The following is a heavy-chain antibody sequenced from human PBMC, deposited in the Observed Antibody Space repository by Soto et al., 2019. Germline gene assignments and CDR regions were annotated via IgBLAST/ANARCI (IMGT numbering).Heavy chain of an antibody. CDR3: AKDTTAARRFGGYLDY. J-gene: IGHJ4*02. D-gene: IGHD6-6*01. Sequence: EVQLVESGGGLVQPGRSLRLSCAASGFTFDDYAMHWVRQAPGKGLEWVSGISWNSGSIGYADSVKGRFTISRDNXKXXLSLQMNSLRAEDTALYYCAKDTTAARRFGGYLDYWGQGTLVTVSS. CDR1: GFTFDDYA. V-gene: IGHV3-9*01. CDR2: ISWNSGSI.